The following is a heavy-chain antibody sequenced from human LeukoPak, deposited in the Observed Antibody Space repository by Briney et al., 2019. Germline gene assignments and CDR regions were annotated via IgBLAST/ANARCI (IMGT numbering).Heavy chain of an antibody. Sequence: PSETLSLTCTVSGGSMSSYYWNWIRQPPGKGLEWIGNIYYSGNTNYNPSLKSRVTISVDTSKTQFSLKLSSVTAADTAVYYCARSGGATTLYRDSVFDYWGQGTLVTVSS. CDR3: ARSGGATTLYRDSVFDY. CDR2: IYYSGNT. J-gene: IGHJ4*02. V-gene: IGHV4-59*01. CDR1: GGSMSSYY. D-gene: IGHD1-26*01.